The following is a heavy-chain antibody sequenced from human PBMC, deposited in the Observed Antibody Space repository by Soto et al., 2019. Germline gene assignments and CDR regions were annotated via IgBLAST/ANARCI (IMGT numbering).Heavy chain of an antibody. CDR3: ARGDSTDCSNGVCSFFYNHDMDV. D-gene: IGHD2-8*01. Sequence: SVKVSCKASGYSFTDYHIHWVRQAPGQGLEWLGRINPKSGGTSTAQKFQGWVTMTTDTSISTASMELTRLTSDDTAIYYCARGDSTDCSNGVCSFFYNHDMDVWG. V-gene: IGHV1-2*04. CDR1: GYSFTDYH. J-gene: IGHJ6*02. CDR2: INPKSGGT.